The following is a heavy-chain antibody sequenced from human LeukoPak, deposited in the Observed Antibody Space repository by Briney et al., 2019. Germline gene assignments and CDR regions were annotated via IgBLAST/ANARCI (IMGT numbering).Heavy chain of an antibody. CDR3: ARDSAVANWFDP. V-gene: IGHV1-2*02. CDR1: GYTLTGYY. CDR2: INPNSGGT. D-gene: IGHD6-19*01. J-gene: IGHJ5*02. Sequence: ASVKVSCKASGYTLTGYYMHWVRQAPGQGLEWMGWINPNSGGTNYAQKFQGRVTMTRDTSISTAYMELSRLRSDDTAVYYCARDSAVANWFDPWGQGTLVTVSS.